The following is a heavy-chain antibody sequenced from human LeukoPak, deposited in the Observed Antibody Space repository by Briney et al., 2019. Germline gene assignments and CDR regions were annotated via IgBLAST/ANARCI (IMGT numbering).Heavy chain of an antibody. CDR1: GYTFTSYF. CDR2: INPSDDST. CDR3: ARTSLFVPAPDY. V-gene: IGHV1-46*01. J-gene: IGHJ4*02. Sequence: ASVKVSCKASGYTFTSYFILWVRRAPGQGLEWMGIINPSDDSTSYARRIQGRVTMTRDTSTSTVYMELRSLRSDDTALYYCARTSLFVPAPDYWGQGTLVTVSS. D-gene: IGHD2-2*01.